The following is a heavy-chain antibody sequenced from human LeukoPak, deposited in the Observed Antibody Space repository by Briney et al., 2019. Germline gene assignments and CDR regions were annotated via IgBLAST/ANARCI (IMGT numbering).Heavy chain of an antibody. D-gene: IGHD3-10*01. J-gene: IGHJ5*02. CDR3: ARNPAAWFGELSSWFDP. CDR2: ISYDGSSK. CDR1: GFTFSSYA. Sequence: GGSLRLSCAASGFTFSSYAMHWARQAPGKGLEWVAVISYDGSSKNYADSVKGRFTISRDNSENTLYLQMSSLKTDDSAVYYCARNPAAWFGELSSWFDPWGQGTLVTVSS. V-gene: IGHV3-30-3*01.